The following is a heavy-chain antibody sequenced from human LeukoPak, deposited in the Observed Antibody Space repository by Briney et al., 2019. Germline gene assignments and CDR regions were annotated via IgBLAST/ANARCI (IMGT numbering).Heavy chain of an antibody. J-gene: IGHJ4*02. V-gene: IGHV3-23*01. CDR3: AKRYGLGSSPFDY. Sequence: HTGGSLRLSCAASGITFSRYAMTWVRKAPGKGLEWVSCISGSGGSTYYADSVRGRFTISRDNSKNTVDLQMNGLRAEDTAVYSCAKRYGLGSSPFDYWGQGTLVTVSS. CDR1: GITFSRYA. D-gene: IGHD3-10*01. CDR2: ISGSGGST.